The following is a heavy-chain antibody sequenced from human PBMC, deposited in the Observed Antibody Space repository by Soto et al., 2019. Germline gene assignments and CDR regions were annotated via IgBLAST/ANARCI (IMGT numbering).Heavy chain of an antibody. CDR2: IYSGGST. J-gene: IGHJ3*02. Sequence: GGSLRLSCAASGFTVSSNYMSWVRQAPGKGLEWVSVIYSGGSTYYADSVKGRFTISRDNSKNTLYLQMNSLRPEDTAVYYCARDFGAGAFDIWGQGTLVTVSS. D-gene: IGHD3-3*01. CDR3: ARDFGAGAFDI. V-gene: IGHV3-53*05. CDR1: GFTVSSNY.